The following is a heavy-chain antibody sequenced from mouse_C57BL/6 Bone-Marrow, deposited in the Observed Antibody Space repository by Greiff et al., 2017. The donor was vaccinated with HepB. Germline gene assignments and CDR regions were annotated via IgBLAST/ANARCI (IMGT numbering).Heavy chain of an antibody. V-gene: IGHV1-85*01. CDR3: ARCDGYYWWYFDV. D-gene: IGHD2-3*01. CDR2: ISPRDGST. J-gene: IGHJ1*03. CDR1: GYTFTSYE. Sequence: VKLQESGPELVKPGASVKLSSKASGYTFTSYEINWVKQRPGQGLEWIGWISPRDGSTKYNEKFKGKATLTVDTSSSTAYMELHSLTSEDSAVYFCARCDGYYWWYFDVWGTGTTVTVSS.